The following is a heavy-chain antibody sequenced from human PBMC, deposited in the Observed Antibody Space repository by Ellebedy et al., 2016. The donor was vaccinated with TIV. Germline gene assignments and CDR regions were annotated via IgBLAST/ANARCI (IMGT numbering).Heavy chain of an antibody. CDR1: GFTFSNYG. D-gene: IGHD3-22*01. CDR3: AREDTSGYPYYFDY. CDR2: IWYDGSNE. Sequence: PGGSLRLSCAASGFTFSNYGMHWVRQAPGKGLEWVSTIWYDGSNEYYVDSVKGRFTISRDNSENTLCLQMNSLRAEDTAVYYCAREDTSGYPYYFDYWGQGTLVTVSS. V-gene: IGHV3-33*01. J-gene: IGHJ4*02.